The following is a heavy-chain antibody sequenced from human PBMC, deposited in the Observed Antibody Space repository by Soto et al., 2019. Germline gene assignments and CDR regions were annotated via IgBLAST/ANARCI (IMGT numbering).Heavy chain of an antibody. Sequence: GESLKISCKGSGYSFTSYWIGWVRQMPGKGLEWMGIIYPGDSDTRYSPSFQGQVTISADKSISTAYLQWSSLKASDTAMYYCVRHQGLDDYGSGSYGMDVWGKGTTVTVAS. D-gene: IGHD3-10*01. CDR2: IYPGDSDT. J-gene: IGHJ6*04. CDR3: VRHQGLDDYGSGSYGMDV. V-gene: IGHV5-51*01. CDR1: GYSFTSYW.